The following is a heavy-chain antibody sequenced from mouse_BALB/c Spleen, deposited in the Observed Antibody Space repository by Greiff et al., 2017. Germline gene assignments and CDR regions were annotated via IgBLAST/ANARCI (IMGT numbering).Heavy chain of an antibody. Sequence: EVQRVESGGGLVKPGGSLKLSCAASGFTFSDYYMYWVRQTPEKRLEWVATISDGGSYTYYPDSVKGRFTISSDNAKNNLYLQMSSLKSEDTAMYYCARDAQRSMDYWGQGTSVTVSS. V-gene: IGHV5-4*02. CDR2: ISDGGSYT. J-gene: IGHJ4*01. CDR3: ARDAQRSMDY. CDR1: GFTFSDYY.